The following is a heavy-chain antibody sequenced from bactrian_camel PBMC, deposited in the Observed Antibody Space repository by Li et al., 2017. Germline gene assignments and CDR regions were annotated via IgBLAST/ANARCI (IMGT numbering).Heavy chain of an antibody. J-gene: IGHJ4*01. CDR1: GPTKYTLSRYC. V-gene: IGHV3S53*01. Sequence: HVQLVESGGGSVQAGGSLRLTCATSGPTKYTLSRYCMGWFRQTPGQQREGVAAIDVDGVTTYSDFVKGRFTISQDDAKNTLYLQMNSLKPEDTAMYYCAADPGRCVHNFYDANRLAYKGQGTQVTVS. CDR2: IDVDGVT. D-gene: IGHD1*01.